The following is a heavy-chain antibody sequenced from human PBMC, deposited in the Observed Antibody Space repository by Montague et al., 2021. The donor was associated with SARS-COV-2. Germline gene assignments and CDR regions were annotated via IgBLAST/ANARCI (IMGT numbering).Heavy chain of an antibody. D-gene: IGHD3/OR15-3a*01. V-gene: IGHV4-34*01. CDR3: AGGKGVLDWPYDAFDI. CDR2: IRHNAGT. Sequence: SETLYLTCAVYGDSFTAFIWSCIRQIPEKGLEWFGGIRHNAGTHYNPSFKSRPTISADTSSCQFSLKLSSVTAADTAVYYCAGGKGVLDWPYDAFDIWAQGTMVTVSS. J-gene: IGHJ3*02. CDR1: GDSFTAFI.